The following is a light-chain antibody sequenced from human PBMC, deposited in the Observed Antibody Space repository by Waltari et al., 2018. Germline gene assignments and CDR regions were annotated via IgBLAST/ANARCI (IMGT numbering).Light chain of an antibody. CDR2: DAS. Sequence: EIVLTQSPATLSLSPGERATLSCRASQRVTTSLAWYQQKPGQAPRVLILDASHRATGFPARFSGSGSGTDFTLTISSLEPEDFAVYFCHQRTSWPLTFGGGTQVEFK. J-gene: IGKJ4*01. CDR1: QRVTTS. CDR3: HQRTSWPLT. V-gene: IGKV3-11*01.